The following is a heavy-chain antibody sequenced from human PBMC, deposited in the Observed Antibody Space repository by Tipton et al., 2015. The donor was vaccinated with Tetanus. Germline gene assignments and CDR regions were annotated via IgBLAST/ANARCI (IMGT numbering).Heavy chain of an antibody. CDR2: VIYDGTR. D-gene: IGHD3-10*01. CDR1: GVSVRSYY. CDR3: ARADYNLSRKGPFDS. Sequence: TLSLTCTVSGVSVRSYYWSWIRQSPDKGLEWLGEVIYDGTRYYNPSLNSRVKISLDTAMNQVSLTLTSVTAADTALYYCARADYNLSRKGPFDSWGQGTLVLVSS. V-gene: IGHV4-34*12. J-gene: IGHJ4*02.